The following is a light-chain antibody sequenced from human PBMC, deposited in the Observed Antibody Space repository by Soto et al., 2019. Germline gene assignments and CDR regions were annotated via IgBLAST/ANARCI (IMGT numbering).Light chain of an antibody. CDR3: QRGHNWPLT. Sequence: EIVMTQSPATLSVSPGESATLSCRASQSISSELAWYQQKPGQPPRLLLYGASTRATGVPARFTGSGSGSDFTLTISGLQSEDFAVYYCQRGHNWPLTFGQGTRLEI. CDR1: QSISSE. CDR2: GAS. J-gene: IGKJ2*01. V-gene: IGKV3-15*01.